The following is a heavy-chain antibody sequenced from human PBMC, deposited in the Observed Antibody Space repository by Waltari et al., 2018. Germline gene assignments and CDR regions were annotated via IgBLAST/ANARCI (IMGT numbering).Heavy chain of an antibody. Sequence: EVQLVEAGGDIVQPGGSLRLSCAASGFRFSDYWMHWVRQVPGKGLVGVSRINSEGSSISYADSVKGRFTISRDNSKNMLYLQLNSLRAEDTAVYYCARKGGRGYTYGPFYYDSWGQGTLVTVSS. J-gene: IGHJ4*02. CDR2: INSEGSSI. D-gene: IGHD5-18*01. CDR1: GFRFSDYW. V-gene: IGHV3-74*01. CDR3: ARKGGRGYTYGPFYYDS.